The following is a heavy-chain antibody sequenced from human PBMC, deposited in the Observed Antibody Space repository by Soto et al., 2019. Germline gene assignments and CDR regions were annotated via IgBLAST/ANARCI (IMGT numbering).Heavy chain of an antibody. D-gene: IGHD6-6*01. J-gene: IGHJ6*03. CDR3: ASCGIAARRFDYYMDV. Sequence: ASVKVSCKASGYTFTSYAMHWVRQAPGQRLEWMGWINAGNGNTKYSQKFQGRVTITRDTSASTAYMELSSLRSEDTAVYYCASCGIAARRFDYYMDVWGKGTTVTVSS. CDR2: INAGNGNT. V-gene: IGHV1-3*01. CDR1: GYTFTSYA.